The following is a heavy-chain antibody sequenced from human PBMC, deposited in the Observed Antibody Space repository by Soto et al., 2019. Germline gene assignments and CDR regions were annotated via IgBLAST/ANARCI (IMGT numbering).Heavy chain of an antibody. J-gene: IGHJ4*02. D-gene: IGHD3-10*01. V-gene: IGHV1-8*01. CDR3: ARVLRGGPSGY. Sequence: ASVKVSSKASGYTLSNYDINWVRQATGQGLEWMGWVNPNSGSTLYAQKFQGRVTLTRDTSISTAYMELTSLTFEDTAVYYCARVLRGGPSGYWGQGTRVTVT. CDR1: GYTLSNYD. CDR2: VNPNSGST.